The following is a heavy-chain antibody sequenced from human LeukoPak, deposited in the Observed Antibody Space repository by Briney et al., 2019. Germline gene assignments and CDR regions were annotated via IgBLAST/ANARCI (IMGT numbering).Heavy chain of an antibody. D-gene: IGHD3-16*01. J-gene: IGHJ4*02. V-gene: IGHV4-59*01. Sequence: SETLSLTCTVSGGSISSYYWSWIRQPPGKGLEWIGYIYYSGSTNYNPPLKSRVTISVDTSKNQFSLKLSSVTAADTAVYYCARGYDPYYFDYWGQGTLVTVSS. CDR1: GGSISSYY. CDR3: ARGYDPYYFDY. CDR2: IYYSGST.